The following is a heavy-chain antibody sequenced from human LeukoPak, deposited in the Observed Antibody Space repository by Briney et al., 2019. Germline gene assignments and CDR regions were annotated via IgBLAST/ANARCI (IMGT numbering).Heavy chain of an antibody. Sequence: SETLSLTCNVSGGSISNYYWTWIRQPAGKGLEWIGRIYSSGTTTYNPSLKSRVAMSVDTSRNQFSLKLSSVTAADTAVYYCARVSPIAVAGSSYYYAMDVWGQGTTVTVSS. CDR2: IYSSGTT. J-gene: IGHJ6*02. CDR1: GGSISNYY. CDR3: ARVSPIAVAGSSYYYAMDV. V-gene: IGHV4-4*07. D-gene: IGHD6-19*01.